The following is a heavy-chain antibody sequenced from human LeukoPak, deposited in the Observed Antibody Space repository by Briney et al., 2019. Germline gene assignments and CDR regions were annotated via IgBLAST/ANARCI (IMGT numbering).Heavy chain of an antibody. D-gene: IGHD3-3*01. V-gene: IGHV1-18*01. CDR3: ARDLKRITIFGVVKGDAFDI. J-gene: IGHJ3*02. CDR1: GYTFTSYG. CDR2: ISAYNGNT. Sequence: GASVKVSCKASGYTFTSYGISWVRQAPGQGLEWMGWISAYNGNTNYAQKLQGRVTMTTDTSTSTAYMELRSLRSDDTAVYYCARDLKRITIFGVVKGDAFDIWGQGTMVTVSS.